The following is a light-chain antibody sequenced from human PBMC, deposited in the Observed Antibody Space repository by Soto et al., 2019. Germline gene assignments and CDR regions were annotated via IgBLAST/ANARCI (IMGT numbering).Light chain of an antibody. V-gene: IGKV3-15*01. J-gene: IGKJ2*01. CDR1: QTVASN. CDR3: QQYHNWPPQYT. CDR2: GAS. Sequence: EIVMTQSPDILSVSPGERATLSCRASQTVASNLAWYQQKPGQAPRLLIHGASTRATGVSARFSGSGSGTEFTLTISSLQSEDFAVYYCQQYHNWPPQYTFGQGTKLQIK.